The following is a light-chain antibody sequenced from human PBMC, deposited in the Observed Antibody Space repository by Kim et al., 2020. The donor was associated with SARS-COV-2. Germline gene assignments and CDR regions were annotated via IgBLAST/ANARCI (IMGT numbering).Light chain of an antibody. J-gene: IGLJ2*01. Sequence: APGKTARITCGGNNIGSKSVHGYQRKPGQAPVLVIYDDSDRPSGIPERFSGSNSGNTATLTISRVEAGDEADYYCQVWDSSSDHVVFGGGTQLTVL. V-gene: IGLV3-21*03. CDR1: NIGSKS. CDR2: DDS. CDR3: QVWDSSSDHVV.